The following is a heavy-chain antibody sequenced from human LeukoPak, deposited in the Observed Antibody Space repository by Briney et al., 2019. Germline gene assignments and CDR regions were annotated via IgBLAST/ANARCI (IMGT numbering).Heavy chain of an antibody. Sequence: SQTLSLTCAVSGGSISSSSYYWGWIRQPPGKGLEWIGSIYYSGSTYYNPSLKSRVTISVDTSKNQFSLKLSSVTAADTAVYYCARSGPYDFWSGYYSYYFDYWGQGTLVTVSS. CDR2: IYYSGST. D-gene: IGHD3-3*01. V-gene: IGHV4-39*01. CDR3: ARSGPYDFWSGYYSYYFDY. J-gene: IGHJ4*02. CDR1: GGSISSSSYY.